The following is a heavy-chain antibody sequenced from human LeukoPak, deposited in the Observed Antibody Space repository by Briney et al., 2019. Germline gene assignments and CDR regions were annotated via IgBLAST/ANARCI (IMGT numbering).Heavy chain of an antibody. Sequence: SETLSLTCSVSGGSISSGGYDWRWIRQPPGKGLEWIGYIYHSGSTYYNPSLKSRATISVDTSKNQFSLRLSSVAAAESDVYCCARDYPFDYGGRRTLDSVPS. CDR3: ARDYPFDY. J-gene: IGHJ4*02. V-gene: IGHV4-30-2*01. CDR2: IYHSGST. CDR1: GGSISSGGYD.